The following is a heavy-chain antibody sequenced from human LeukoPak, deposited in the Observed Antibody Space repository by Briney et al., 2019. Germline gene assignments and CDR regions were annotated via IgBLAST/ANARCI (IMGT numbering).Heavy chain of an antibody. CDR3: ARDQSAAGYWYFDL. D-gene: IGHD6-19*01. CDR1: GGSIRSYY. CDR2: IHTSGST. V-gene: IGHV4-4*07. Sequence: SETLSLTCTVSGGSIRSYYWSWMRQPAGKGLEWIGRIHTSGSTNYNPSLKSRVSMSVDTSKNQVSLKLSSVTAADTAVYYCARDQSAAGYWYFDLWGRGTLVSVSS. J-gene: IGHJ2*01.